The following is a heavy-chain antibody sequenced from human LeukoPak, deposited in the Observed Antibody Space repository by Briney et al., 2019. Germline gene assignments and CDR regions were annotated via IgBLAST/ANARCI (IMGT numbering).Heavy chain of an antibody. Sequence: GESLKISCKGSGYSFTSYWIGWVRQMPGQGLEWMGIIYPGDSDTKYSPSFQGQVTISADTSITTAYLQWSSLMASDTAMYYCARRSNYDILSGYSKSYDYWGQGTLVTVSS. CDR2: IYPGDSDT. J-gene: IGHJ4*02. CDR1: GYSFTSYW. CDR3: ARRSNYDILSGYSKSYDY. D-gene: IGHD3-9*01. V-gene: IGHV5-51*01.